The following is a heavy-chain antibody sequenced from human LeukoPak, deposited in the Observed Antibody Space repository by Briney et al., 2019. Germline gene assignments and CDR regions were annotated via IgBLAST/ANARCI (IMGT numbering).Heavy chain of an antibody. CDR1: GYTFTSYG. V-gene: IGHV1-8*01. J-gene: IGHJ6*03. CDR3: ASRYCSSTSCPAGTDYYYMDV. CDR2: MNPNSGNT. D-gene: IGHD2-2*01. Sequence: ASVKVSCKASGYTFTSYGINWVRQATGQGLEWMGWMNPNSGNTGYAQKFQGRVTMTRNTSISTAYMELSSLRSEDTAVYYCASRYCSSTSCPAGTDYYYMDVWGKGTTVTVSS.